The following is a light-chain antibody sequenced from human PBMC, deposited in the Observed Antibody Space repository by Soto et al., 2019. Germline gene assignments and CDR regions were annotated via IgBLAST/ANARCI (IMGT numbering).Light chain of an antibody. Sequence: EIVLTQSPGTLSLSPGERATLSCRASQSVSNNYLAWYQQKPGQAPRLLIYDASNRATGIPARFSGSGSGTDFTLTISSLEPEDFAVYYCQQRSNWPLTFGQRTRLEI. CDR3: QQRSNWPLT. CDR1: QSVSNNY. CDR2: DAS. J-gene: IGKJ5*01. V-gene: IGKV3-11*01.